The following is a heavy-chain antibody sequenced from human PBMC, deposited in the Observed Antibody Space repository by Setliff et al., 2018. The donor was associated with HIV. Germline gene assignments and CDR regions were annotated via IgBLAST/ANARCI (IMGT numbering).Heavy chain of an antibody. CDR1: GFAFTNYG. Sequence: ASVKVSCKTSGFAFTNYGFTWVRQAPGQGLEWMGWISAYSGETFSTLKFRGRVTLTTDTSTNTAHMELRSLTYGDTAVYFCARGWDYGVRKPEDWGQGTLVTVS. CDR3: ARGWDYGVRKPED. D-gene: IGHD3-10*01. CDR2: ISAYSGET. J-gene: IGHJ4*02. V-gene: IGHV1-18*01.